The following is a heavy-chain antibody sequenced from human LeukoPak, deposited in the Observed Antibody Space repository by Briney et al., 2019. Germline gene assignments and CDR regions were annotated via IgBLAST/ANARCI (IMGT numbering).Heavy chain of an antibody. D-gene: IGHD2-2*02. J-gene: IGHJ4*02. CDR3: ARTRAVVVPAAIGY. V-gene: IGHV1-2*02. CDR2: INPNSGGT. CDR1: GYTFTGYY. Sequence: GASVTVSCKASGYTFTGYYMHWVRQAPGQGLEWMGWINPNSGGTNYAQKFQGRVTMTRDTSISTAYMELSRLRSDDTAVYYCARTRAVVVPAAIGYWGQGTLVTVSS.